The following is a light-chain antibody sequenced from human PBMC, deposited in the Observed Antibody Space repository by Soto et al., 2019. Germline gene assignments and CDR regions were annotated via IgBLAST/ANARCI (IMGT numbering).Light chain of an antibody. CDR2: AAS. J-gene: IGKJ1*01. Sequence: DIQMTQSPRFLSASVGHRVTITCRASQNIRTYLTWYQQKPGKGPTVLIYAASTLQRGVPSRFSGSTTGTDFTLTITGLQPEDSATYYCQQTLSVPRTFGLGTKVDIK. CDR1: QNIRTY. V-gene: IGKV1-39*01. CDR3: QQTLSVPRT.